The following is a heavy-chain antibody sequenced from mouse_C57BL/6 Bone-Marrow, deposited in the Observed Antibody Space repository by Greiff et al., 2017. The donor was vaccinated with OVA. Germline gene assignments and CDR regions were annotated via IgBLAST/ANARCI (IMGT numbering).Heavy chain of an antibody. CDR2: INPGSGGT. V-gene: IGHV1-54*01. J-gene: IGHJ1*03. CDR3: ARSDDGYYGWYCDV. CDR1: GYAFTNYL. Sequence: VQLQQSGAELVRPGTSVKVSCKASGYAFTNYLIEWVKQRPGQGLEWIGVINPGSGGTNYNEKFKGKATLTADKSSSTAYMQLSSLTSEDSAVYFCARSDDGYYGWYCDVWGTGTTVTVSS. D-gene: IGHD2-3*01.